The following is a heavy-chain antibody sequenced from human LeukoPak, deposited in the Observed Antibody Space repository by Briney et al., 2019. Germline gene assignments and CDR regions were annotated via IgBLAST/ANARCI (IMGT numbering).Heavy chain of an antibody. CDR2: INPSGGTT. Sequence: GASVKVSCKASGYTFTSYYIHWVRQAPGQGLEWMGIINPSGGTTVYAQNFQGRVIMTRDTSTSTVHMDLCSLRSEDAAVYYCAREPRPVGATSFGYYFDYWGQGTLVTVSS. V-gene: IGHV1-46*01. CDR3: AREPRPVGATSFGYYFDY. D-gene: IGHD1-26*01. J-gene: IGHJ4*02. CDR1: GYTFTSYY.